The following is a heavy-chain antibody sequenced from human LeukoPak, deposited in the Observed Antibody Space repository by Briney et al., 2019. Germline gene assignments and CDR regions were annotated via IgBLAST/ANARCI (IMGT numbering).Heavy chain of an antibody. V-gene: IGHV3-7*01. Sequence: GGSLRLSCAASGFTFSSYWMNWARQAPGKGLEWVASINHNGNVNYYVDSVKGRFTISRDNAKNSLYLQMSNLRAEDTAVYYCSANFDFWGQGTLVTVSS. CDR3: SANFDF. J-gene: IGHJ4*02. CDR1: GFTFSSYW. CDR2: INHNGNVN. D-gene: IGHD6-25*01.